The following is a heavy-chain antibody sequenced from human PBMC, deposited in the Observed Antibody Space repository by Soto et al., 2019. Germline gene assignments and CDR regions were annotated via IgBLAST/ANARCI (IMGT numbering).Heavy chain of an antibody. CDR3: AKASARGVIITHFDY. V-gene: IGHV3-23*01. CDR2: ISGSGGST. CDR1: GFTFSSYA. D-gene: IGHD3-10*01. J-gene: IGHJ4*02. Sequence: EVQLLESGGGLVQPGGSLRLSCAASGFTFSSYAMSWVRQAPGKGLEWVSAISGSGGSTYYADSVKGRFTISRDNSKNTRHMQMNSLRAEDTAVYYCAKASARGVIITHFDYWGQGTLVTVSS.